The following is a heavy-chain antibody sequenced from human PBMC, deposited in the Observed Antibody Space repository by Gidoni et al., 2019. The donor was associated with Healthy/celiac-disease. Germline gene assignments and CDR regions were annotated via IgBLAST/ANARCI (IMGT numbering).Heavy chain of an antibody. J-gene: IGHJ5*02. Sequence: EVQLVQSGAEVTQPGASLKISCKASGYSFTSYWTGWVRRMPGKGLEWLGIIYPGDSDTRYSPSFQSKVTISADKSISTAYLQWSSLKASDTAMYYCARSYCSGGSCYSVSSPFDPCGQGTLVTVSS. CDR2: IYPGDSDT. CDR1: GYSFTSYW. D-gene: IGHD2-15*01. V-gene: IGHV5-51*01. CDR3: ARSYCSGGSCYSVSSPFDP.